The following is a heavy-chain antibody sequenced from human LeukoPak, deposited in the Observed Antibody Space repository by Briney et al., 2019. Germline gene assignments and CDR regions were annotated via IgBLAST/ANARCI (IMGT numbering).Heavy chain of an antibody. V-gene: IGHV3-30*02. D-gene: IGHD1-26*01. CDR3: AKQERWEVSLSSKH. CDR2: IRYDGSNK. J-gene: IGHJ1*01. CDR1: GFTFSSYG. Sequence: PGGSLRLSCAASGFTFSSYGMHWVRQSPGKGLEWVAFIRYDGSNKYYADSVKGRFTISRDNSKNTLYMQMNRLRAEDTAVYYCAKQERWEVSLSSKHWGQGTLVTVSS.